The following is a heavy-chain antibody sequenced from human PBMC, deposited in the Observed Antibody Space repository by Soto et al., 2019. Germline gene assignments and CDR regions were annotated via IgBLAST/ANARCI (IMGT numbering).Heavy chain of an antibody. CDR3: AVDIVVVVAAQPPYYYYYGMDV. CDR2: IIPIFGTA. CDR1: GGTFSSYA. J-gene: IGHJ6*01. D-gene: IGHD2-15*01. V-gene: IGHV1-69*12. Sequence: QVQLVQSGAEVKKPGSSVKVSCKASGGTFSSYAISWVRQAPGQGLEWMGGIIPIFGTANYGQKFQGRVKSAADEATAAAYMEMSSRRSEDTAVYYCAVDIVVVVAAQPPYYYYYGMDVWGKGPRSPSPQ.